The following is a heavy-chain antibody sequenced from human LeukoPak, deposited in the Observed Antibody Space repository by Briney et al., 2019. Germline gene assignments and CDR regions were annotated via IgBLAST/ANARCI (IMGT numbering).Heavy chain of an antibody. CDR3: TREVAGTVGFDY. Sequence: SQTLSLTCAISGDSVSSNNAAWNWIRQSPSRGLEWLGRTYHRSTWYDDYVVSVRSRLTITPDISKNQVSLQLNSVTPEDTAVYYCTREVAGTVGFDYWGQGITVTVSS. CDR1: GDSVSSNNAA. V-gene: IGHV6-1*01. D-gene: IGHD6-13*01. J-gene: IGHJ4*02. CDR2: TYHRSTWYD.